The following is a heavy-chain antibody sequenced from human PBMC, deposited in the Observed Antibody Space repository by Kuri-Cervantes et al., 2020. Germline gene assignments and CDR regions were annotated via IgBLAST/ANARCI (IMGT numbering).Heavy chain of an antibody. V-gene: IGHV5-51*01. CDR1: GYSFTSYW. CDR3: ARRPFEYYYYVMDV. D-gene: IGHD2/OR15-2a*01. CDR2: IYPGDSDT. Sequence: KVSCKGSGYSFTSYWIGWVRQMPGKGLEWMGIIYPGDSDTRYSPSFQGQVTISADKSISAAYLQWSSLKASDTAMYYCARRPFEYYYYVMDVWGQGTTVTVSS. J-gene: IGHJ6*02.